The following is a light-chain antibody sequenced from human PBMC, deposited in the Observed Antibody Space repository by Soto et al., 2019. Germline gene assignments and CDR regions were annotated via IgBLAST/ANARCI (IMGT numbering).Light chain of an antibody. CDR1: GSDVGGYNY. Sequence: QSALTQPASVSGSPGQSITISCTGTGSDVGGYNYVSWYQQHPGKAPNLVIYDVTNRPSGVSNRFSGSKSGNTASLTISGLQAEDEADYYCTSYTRSRTYVFGTGTKLTVL. CDR3: TSYTRSRTYV. J-gene: IGLJ1*01. CDR2: DVT. V-gene: IGLV2-14*03.